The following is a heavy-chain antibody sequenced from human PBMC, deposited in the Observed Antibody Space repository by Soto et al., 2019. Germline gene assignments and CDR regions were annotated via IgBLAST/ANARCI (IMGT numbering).Heavy chain of an antibody. CDR2: IYYSGST. J-gene: IGHJ4*02. CDR3: ARDLRDCTNGVCYRQIDY. D-gene: IGHD2-8*01. CDR1: GGSISSYY. V-gene: IGHV4-59*01. Sequence: PSETLSLTCTVSGGSISSYYWSWIRQPPGKGLEWIGYIYYSGSTNYNPSLKSRVTISVDTSKNQFSLKLSSVTAADTAVYYCARDLRDCTNGVCYRQIDYWGQGTLVTVSS.